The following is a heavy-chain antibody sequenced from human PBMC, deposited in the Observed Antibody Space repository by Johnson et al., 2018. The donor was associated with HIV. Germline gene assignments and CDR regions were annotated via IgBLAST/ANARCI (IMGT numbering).Heavy chain of an antibody. CDR3: ARGEGRIPHAFDI. CDR1: GFTFDDYA. D-gene: IGHD2-2*02. V-gene: IGHV3-43D*03. Sequence: VQLLESGGVVVQPGGSLRLSCAASGFTFDDYAMHWVRQPPGKGLEWVSLISWDGGSTYYGDSVKGRFTISRDNSKNSLYLQMGSLRAEDMAVYYCARGEGRIPHAFDIWGQGTMVTVSS. CDR2: ISWDGGST. J-gene: IGHJ3*02.